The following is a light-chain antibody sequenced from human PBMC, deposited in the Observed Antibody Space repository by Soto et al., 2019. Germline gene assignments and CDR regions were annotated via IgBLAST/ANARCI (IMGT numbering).Light chain of an antibody. CDR2: DVS. CDR1: SSDVGGYNY. CDR3: CSYAGSYTWV. J-gene: IGLJ3*02. Sequence: QSVLTQPRSVSGSPGQSVTISCTGTSSDVGGYNYVSWYQQHPGKAPKLMIYDVSKRPSGVPDRFSGSKSGNTASLTISGLQVEDEADYYCCSYAGSYTWVFGGGTKLTVL. V-gene: IGLV2-11*01.